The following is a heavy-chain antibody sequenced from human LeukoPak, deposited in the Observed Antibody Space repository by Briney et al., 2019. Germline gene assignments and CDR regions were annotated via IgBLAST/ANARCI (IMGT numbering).Heavy chain of an antibody. CDR2: ISGSGGTT. D-gene: IGHD6-13*01. CDR3: AKGGKLGTVVAVAGANFDY. CDR1: GFTFSSYA. J-gene: IGHJ4*02. Sequence: GGSLRLSCAASGFTFSSYAMNWVRQAPGKGLEWVSVISGSGGTTYYADSVKGRFTISRDNSKNTLYLQVNSLRAEDTAVYYCAKGGKLGTVVAVAGANFDYWGQGTLVTVSS. V-gene: IGHV3-23*01.